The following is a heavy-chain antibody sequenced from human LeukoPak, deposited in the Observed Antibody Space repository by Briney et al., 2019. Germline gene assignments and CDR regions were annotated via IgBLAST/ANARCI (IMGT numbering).Heavy chain of an antibody. D-gene: IGHD6-19*01. CDR1: GGTFSSYA. Sequence: SVKVSCKASGGTFSSYAISWVQQAPGQGLEWMGRIIPIFGTANYAQKFQGRVTITTDESTSTAYMELSSLRSEDTAVYYCARANIAVAGTGFDYWGQGTLVTVSS. J-gene: IGHJ4*02. CDR2: IIPIFGTA. V-gene: IGHV1-69*05. CDR3: ARANIAVAGTGFDY.